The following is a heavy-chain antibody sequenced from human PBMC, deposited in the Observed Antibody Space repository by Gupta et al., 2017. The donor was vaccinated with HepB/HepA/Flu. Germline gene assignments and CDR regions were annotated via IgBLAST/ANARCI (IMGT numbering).Heavy chain of an antibody. Sequence: QVQLHESGPGLVKPSETLSLTCTVSGDAMTGYYWSWIRQSPGKGLEWIGYVYYSGGTNYNPSLRGRVTISVDTSKKQFSLRLTSVTAADTALYHCVRTDLRFPYYAMDVWGLGIAVTVSS. CDR2: VYYSGGT. D-gene: IGHD3-3*01. J-gene: IGHJ6*02. CDR1: GDAMTGYY. CDR3: VRTDLRFPYYAMDV. V-gene: IGHV4-59*01.